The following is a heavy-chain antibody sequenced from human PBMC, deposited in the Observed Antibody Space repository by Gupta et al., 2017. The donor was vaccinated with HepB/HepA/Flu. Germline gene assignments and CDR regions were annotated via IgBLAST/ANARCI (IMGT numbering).Heavy chain of an antibody. Sequence: QLQLQESGPGLVKPSENLSPTCTVSGGSISSSSYYWGWIRQPPGKGLEWIGSIYYSGSTYYNPSLKSRVTISVDTSKNQFSLKLSSVTAADTAVYYCAAAWELSTFDYWGQGTLDTVSS. D-gene: IGHD1-26*01. CDR1: GGSISSSSYY. V-gene: IGHV4-39*01. CDR3: AAAWELSTFDY. CDR2: IYYSGST. J-gene: IGHJ4*02.